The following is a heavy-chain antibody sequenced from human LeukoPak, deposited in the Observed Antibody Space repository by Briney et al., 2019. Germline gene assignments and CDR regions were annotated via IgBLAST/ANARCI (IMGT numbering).Heavy chain of an antibody. D-gene: IGHD3-22*01. J-gene: IGHJ3*02. V-gene: IGHV4-61*01. CDR1: GGSISSSSYY. Sequence: SETLSLTCTVSGGSISSSSYYWSWIRQPPGKGLEWIGYIYYSGSTNYNPSLKSRVTISVDTSKNQFSLKLSSVTAADTAVYYCARRDDYYDSSGYYSNAFDIWGQGTMVTVSS. CDR2: IYYSGST. CDR3: ARRDDYYDSSGYYSNAFDI.